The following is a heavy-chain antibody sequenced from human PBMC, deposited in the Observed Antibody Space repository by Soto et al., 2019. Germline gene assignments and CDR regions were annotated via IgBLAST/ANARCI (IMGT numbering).Heavy chain of an antibody. Sequence: SETLSLTCTVSGGSISSSSYYWCWIRQPPGKGLEWIGSIYYSGSTYYNPSLKSRVTISVDTSKNQFSLKLSSVTAADTAVYYCAKDLEWAVAGTHYYYGMDVWGQGTTVTVSS. CDR2: IYYSGST. V-gene: IGHV4-39*02. J-gene: IGHJ6*02. D-gene: IGHD6-19*01. CDR1: GGSISSSSYY. CDR3: AKDLEWAVAGTHYYYGMDV.